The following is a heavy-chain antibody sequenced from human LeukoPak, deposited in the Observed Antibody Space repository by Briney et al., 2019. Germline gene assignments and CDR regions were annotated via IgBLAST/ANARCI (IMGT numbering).Heavy chain of an antibody. CDR1: GGSISSYY. CDR3: ARGIPYQLLHDY. Sequence: SETLSLTCTVSGGSISSYYWSWVRQPPGKGLEWIGYIYTSGSTNYNPSLKSRVTISVDTSKNQFSLKLSSVTAADTAVYYCARGIPYQLLHDYWGQGTLVTVSS. CDR2: IYTSGST. V-gene: IGHV4-4*09. D-gene: IGHD2-2*01. J-gene: IGHJ4*02.